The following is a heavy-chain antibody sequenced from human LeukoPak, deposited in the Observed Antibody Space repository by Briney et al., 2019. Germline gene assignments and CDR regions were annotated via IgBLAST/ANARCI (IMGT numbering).Heavy chain of an antibody. D-gene: IGHD3-16*01. CDR1: GGSISSSSYY. Sequence: SETLSLTCTVSGGSISSSSYYWGWLRQPPGKGLEWIGTIYYSGSTYYNPSLKSRVTISVDTSKNQFSLKLSSVTAADTAVYYCARLDSIHFITYWGQGTLVTVSS. V-gene: IGHV4-39*01. CDR3: ARLDSIHFITY. J-gene: IGHJ4*02. CDR2: IYYSGST.